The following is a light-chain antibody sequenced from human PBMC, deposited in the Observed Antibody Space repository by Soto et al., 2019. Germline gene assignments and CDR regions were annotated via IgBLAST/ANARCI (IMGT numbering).Light chain of an antibody. CDR2: AAS. Sequence: DIQMTQSPSTLPASVGDRVTITCRASQSISNWLAWYQQKPGKAPKLLIYAASTLQSGVPSRFSGSGSGTEFTLTISSLQPDDFATYYCQQYNSYSPWTFGQGTKVDIK. J-gene: IGKJ1*01. CDR3: QQYNSYSPWT. V-gene: IGKV1-5*01. CDR1: QSISNW.